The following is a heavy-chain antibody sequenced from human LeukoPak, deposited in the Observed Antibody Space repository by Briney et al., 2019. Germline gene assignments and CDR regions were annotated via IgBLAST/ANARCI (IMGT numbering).Heavy chain of an antibody. D-gene: IGHD2-2*01. Sequence: SETLSLTCAVYGGSFSGYYWSWIRQPPGKGLEWIGEINHSGSTNYNPSLKSRVTISVDTSKNQFSLKLSSVTAADTAVYYCARAKALGYCSSTSCYGAYYYYYVDVWGKGTTVTVSS. CDR3: ARAKALGYCSSTSCYGAYYYYYVDV. CDR2: INHSGST. CDR1: GGSFSGYY. J-gene: IGHJ6*03. V-gene: IGHV4-34*01.